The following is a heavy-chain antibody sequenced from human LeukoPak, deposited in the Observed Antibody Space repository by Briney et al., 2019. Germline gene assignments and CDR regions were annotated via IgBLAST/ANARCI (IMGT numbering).Heavy chain of an antibody. CDR2: INTDGSIT. Sequence: GGSLRLSCAASGFSFSSYWMNWVRQAPGKGLVWVSRINTDGSITNYADSVKGRFTISSDNDKKTLYLQMNSLRAEDTAVYYCAKGSLGAFDIWGQGTMVTVSS. CDR3: AKGSLGAFDI. D-gene: IGHD1-26*01. V-gene: IGHV3-74*01. CDR1: GFSFSSYW. J-gene: IGHJ3*02.